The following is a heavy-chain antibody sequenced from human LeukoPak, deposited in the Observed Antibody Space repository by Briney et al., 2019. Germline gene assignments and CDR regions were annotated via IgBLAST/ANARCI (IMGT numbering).Heavy chain of an antibody. CDR2: IRSKTDGGTT. V-gene: IGHV3-15*01. D-gene: IGHD3-3*01. Sequence: GGSLRLSCAASGFTFRDAWMTWVRQAPGKGLEWVGRIRSKTDGGTTDYAVSVQGRFTISRDDSKDTLYLQMSSLKTEDTAVYYCAKHIYGVVSIQQWGQGTLVTVSS. CDR3: AKHIYGVVSIQQ. CDR1: GFTFRDAW. J-gene: IGHJ1*01.